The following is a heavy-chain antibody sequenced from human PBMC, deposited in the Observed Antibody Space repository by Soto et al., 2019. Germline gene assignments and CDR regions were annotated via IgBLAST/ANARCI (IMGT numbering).Heavy chain of an antibody. CDR3: ARARVTMVRGVIYSYYGMDV. J-gene: IGHJ6*02. V-gene: IGHV6-1*01. CDR1: GDSVSSNSAA. D-gene: IGHD3-10*01. CDR2: TYYKSKWYN. Sequence: PSQTLSLTCAISGDSVSSNSAAWNWIRQSPSRGLEWLGRTYYKSKWYNDYAVSVKSRITINPDTSKNQFSLQLNSVTPEYTAVYYCARARVTMVRGVIYSYYGMDVWGQGTTVTVSS.